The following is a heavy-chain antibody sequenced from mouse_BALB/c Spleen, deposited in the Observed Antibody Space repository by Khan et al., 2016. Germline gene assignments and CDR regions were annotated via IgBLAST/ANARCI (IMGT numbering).Heavy chain of an antibody. CDR1: GFSLTNSG. Sequence: VELVESGPGLVAPSQSLSITCTVSGFSLTNSGVHWVRQPPRKGLDWLGVIWAGGSTDYNSALMSRLSITRDTTQNQVFLTMNSLQTDDTAMYYCARDGQDFDAWFASWGQGTLVTVSA. CDR3: ARDGQDFDAWFAS. V-gene: IGHV2-9*02. J-gene: IGHJ3*01. CDR2: IWAGGST.